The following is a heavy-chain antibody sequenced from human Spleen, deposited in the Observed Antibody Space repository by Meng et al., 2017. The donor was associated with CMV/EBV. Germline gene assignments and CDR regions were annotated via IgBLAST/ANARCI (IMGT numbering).Heavy chain of an antibody. J-gene: IGHJ4*02. D-gene: IGHD2-15*01. CDR3: ASGLTPKGY. CDR2: IYDSGST. V-gene: IGHV4-59*01. CDR1: GGSISGYY. Sequence: SETLSLTCTVSGGSISGYYWTWIRQPPGKGLEWIGYIYDSGSTDYNPSLKSRVTISVDTSKNQFSLTLTSVNSADTAVYYCASGLTPKGYWGQGTLVTVSS.